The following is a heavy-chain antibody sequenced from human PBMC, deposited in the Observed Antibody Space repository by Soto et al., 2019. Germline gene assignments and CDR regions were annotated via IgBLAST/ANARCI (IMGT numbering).Heavy chain of an antibody. CDR2: IKQDGSEK. CDR3: ARGTGGATSSGKDQFDY. D-gene: IGHD1-26*01. Sequence: EVQLVESGGGLVQPGGSLRLSCAGSGFIFGNFWMTWVRQAPGKGPEWVANIKQDGSEKYYVDSVKGRFTISRDNVKNSLYLQMNSLRSEDTAVYYCARGTGGATSSGKDQFDYWGQGTLGPVSS. CDR1: GFIFGNFW. J-gene: IGHJ4*02. V-gene: IGHV3-7*01.